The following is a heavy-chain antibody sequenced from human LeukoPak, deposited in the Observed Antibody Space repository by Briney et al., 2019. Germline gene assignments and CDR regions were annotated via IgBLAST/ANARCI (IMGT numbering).Heavy chain of an antibody. D-gene: IGHD3-16*01. CDR3: ARDHGASAPLGYYYMDV. CDR1: GYTFTSYD. V-gene: IGHV1-69*13. CDR2: IIPIFGTA. J-gene: IGHJ6*03. Sequence: PTASVKVSCKASGYTFTSYDINWVRQAPGQGLEWMGGIIPIFGTANYAQKFQGRVTITADESTSTAYMELSSLRSEDTAVYYCARDHGASAPLGYYYMDVWGKGTTVTISS.